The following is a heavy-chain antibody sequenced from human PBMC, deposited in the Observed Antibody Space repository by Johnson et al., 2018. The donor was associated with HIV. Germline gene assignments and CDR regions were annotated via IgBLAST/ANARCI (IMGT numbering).Heavy chain of an antibody. CDR1: GFTFSDYY. CDR2: ISGSGGST. Sequence: QVQLVESGGGLVKPGGSLRLSCAASGFTFSDYYMSWIRQAPGKGLEWVSAISGSGGSTYYADSVKGRFTISRDNAKNSLYLQMNSLRVEDTALYYCARSSVRDDAIDIWGQGTLVTVSS. D-gene: IGHD3-10*01. J-gene: IGHJ3*02. CDR3: ARSSVRDDAIDI. V-gene: IGHV3-11*04.